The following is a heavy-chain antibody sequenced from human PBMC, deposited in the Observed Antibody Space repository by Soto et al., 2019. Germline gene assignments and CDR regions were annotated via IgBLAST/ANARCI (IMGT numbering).Heavy chain of an antibody. V-gene: IGHV3-23*01. CDR1: GFTFRNYA. D-gene: IGHD2-15*01. CDR2: ISGSATQT. J-gene: IGHJ4*02. CDR3: TRVDSSGPDY. Sequence: GGSLRLSCAASGFTFRNYAMSWVRQAPGKGLEWVSTISGSATQTYYADSVKGRFTISRDNAKNSLYLQMDSLRAEDTAVYYCTRVDSSGPDYWGQGTLVTVS.